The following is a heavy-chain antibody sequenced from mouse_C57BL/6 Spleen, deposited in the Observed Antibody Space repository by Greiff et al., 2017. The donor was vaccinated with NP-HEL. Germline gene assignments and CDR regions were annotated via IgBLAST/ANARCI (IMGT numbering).Heavy chain of an antibody. Sequence: DVKLQESGPGLVKPSQSLSLTCTVTGYSITSGYGWNWIRQFPGNKREWMGYISYSGSTNYNPSLKSRISITRDTSKNQLFLQLNSVTTEDTATSYCARTARIKYWGQGTTLTVSS. CDR3: ARTARIKY. V-gene: IGHV3-2*02. CDR2: ISYSGST. D-gene: IGHD1-2*01. CDR1: GYSITSGYG. J-gene: IGHJ2*01.